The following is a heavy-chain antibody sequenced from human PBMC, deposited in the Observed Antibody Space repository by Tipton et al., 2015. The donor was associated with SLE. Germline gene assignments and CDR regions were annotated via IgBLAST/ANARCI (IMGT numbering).Heavy chain of an antibody. J-gene: IGHJ3*02. V-gene: IGHV3-48*01. D-gene: IGHD3-22*01. CDR2: ISSNSITK. Sequence: SLRLSCAASGFTFSTYCMHWVRQAPGKGLEWLSYISSNSITKYYADSVMGRFTISRDNAKNSLYLQMNSLRAEDTAVYYCARPFDSTGYDAFDIWGQGTMVTVSS. CDR1: GFTFSTYC. CDR3: ARPFDSTGYDAFDI.